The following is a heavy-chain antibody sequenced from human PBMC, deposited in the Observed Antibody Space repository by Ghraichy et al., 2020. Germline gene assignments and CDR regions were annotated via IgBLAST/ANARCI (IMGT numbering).Heavy chain of an antibody. V-gene: IGHV4-30-2*01. CDR1: GDSISSGGYS. Sequence: SETPSLTCAVSGDSISSGGYSWSWIRQPPGKGLEWIGYIFHSGTTYYNPSLKSRVTISVDRSKNQFSLNLSSVTAADTAVYYCARASTVTSLDYFDYWGQGTLVTVSS. J-gene: IGHJ4*02. CDR2: IFHSGTT. D-gene: IGHD4-17*01. CDR3: ARASTVTSLDYFDY.